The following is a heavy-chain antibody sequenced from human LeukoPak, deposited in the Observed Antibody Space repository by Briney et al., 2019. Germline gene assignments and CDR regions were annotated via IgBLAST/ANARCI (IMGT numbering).Heavy chain of an antibody. D-gene: IGHD6-13*01. CDR3: AREVEKQLVLSPLDY. CDR1: GDSVSSNSAA. CDR2: TYYRSRWQN. V-gene: IGHV6-1*01. J-gene: IGHJ4*02. Sequence: SQTLSLTCAIYGDSVSSNSAAWHWIRQSPSRGLEWLGRTYYRSRWQNNYALSVKSRITINPDTSENQFSLQLNSVTPEDTAVYYCAREVEKQLVLSPLDYWGQGTLVSVSS.